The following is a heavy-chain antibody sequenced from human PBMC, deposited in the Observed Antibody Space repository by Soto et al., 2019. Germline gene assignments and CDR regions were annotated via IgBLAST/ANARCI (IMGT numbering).Heavy chain of an antibody. V-gene: IGHV3-74*01. CDR3: ALSHTVTTYY. CDR2: INSAGSST. J-gene: IGHJ4*02. CDR1: GLTFSNYW. Sequence: EVQLVESGGGLVQPGGSLRLSCAASGLTFSNYWMHWVRQAPGKGLVWVSRINSAGSSTTYADSVKGRFTISRDNAKNTLYLQMNSLRAEDTAVYYCALSHTVTTYYWGQGTLVTVSS. D-gene: IGHD4-17*01.